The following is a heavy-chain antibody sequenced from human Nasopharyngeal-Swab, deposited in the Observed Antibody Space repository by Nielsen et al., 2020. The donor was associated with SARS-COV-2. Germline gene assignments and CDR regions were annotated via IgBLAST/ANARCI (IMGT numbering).Heavy chain of an antibody. CDR2: IYYSGST. CDR3: ARMDTAMATPLNYYYYYGMDV. V-gene: IGHV4-59*08. J-gene: IGHJ6*02. Sequence: SETLSLTCTVSGGSISSYYWSWIRQPPGKGLEWIGYIYYSGSTNYTPSLKSRVTISVDTSKNQFSLKLSSVTAADTAVYYCARMDTAMATPLNYYYYYGMDVWGQGTTVTVSS. CDR1: GGSISSYY. D-gene: IGHD5-18*01.